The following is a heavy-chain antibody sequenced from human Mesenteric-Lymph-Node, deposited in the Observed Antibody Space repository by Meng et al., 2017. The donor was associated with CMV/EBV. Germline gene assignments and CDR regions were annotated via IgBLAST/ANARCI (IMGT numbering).Heavy chain of an antibody. J-gene: IGHJ4*02. D-gene: IGHD1-26*01. V-gene: IGHV3-74*01. CDR1: GFTFSSYW. Sequence: GGSLRLSCTVSGFTFSSYWMHWVRQAPGKGLVWVSRINNDGSCTNYADSVKGRFTISRDNAKNTLYLQMNSLRAEDTGVYYCATEMSSGSLAFDYWGQGTLVTVSS. CDR2: INNDGSCT. CDR3: ATEMSSGSLAFDY.